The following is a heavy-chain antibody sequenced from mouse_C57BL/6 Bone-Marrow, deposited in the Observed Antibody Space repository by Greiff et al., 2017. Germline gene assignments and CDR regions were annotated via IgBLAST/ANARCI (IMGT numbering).Heavy chain of an antibody. Sequence: VVEPGASVKISCKASGYAFSSSWMNWVKQRPGKGLEWIGRIYPGDGDTNYNGKFKGKATLTADKSSSTAYMQLSSLTSEDSAVYFCARSRGREEGFYAMDYWGQGTSVTVSS. CDR1: GYAFSSSW. CDR2: IYPGDGDT. J-gene: IGHJ4*01. CDR3: ARSRGREEGFYAMDY. V-gene: IGHV1-82*01.